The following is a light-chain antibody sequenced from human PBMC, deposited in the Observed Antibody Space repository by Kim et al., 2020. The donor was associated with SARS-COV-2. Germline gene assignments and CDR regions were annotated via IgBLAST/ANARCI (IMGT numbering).Light chain of an antibody. V-gene: IGKV1-9*01. CDR2: DAT. CDR3: QQLNSFPPV. J-gene: IGKJ3*01. Sequence: PSVGARVTIPCRASQVIITYLAWYQQKPGKAPNLLIYDATTLQSGVPSMFSGGGSGTDFTLTISSLQPEDFATYYCQQLNSFPPVFGPGTKVDIK. CDR1: QVIITY.